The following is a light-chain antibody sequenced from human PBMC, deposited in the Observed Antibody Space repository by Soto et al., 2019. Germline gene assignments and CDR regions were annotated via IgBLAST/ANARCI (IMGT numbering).Light chain of an antibody. J-gene: IGLJ2*01. CDR2: EVS. CDR1: SSDVGGYNY. V-gene: IGLV2-8*01. Sequence: QSALTQPPSASGPPGQSVTISCTGTSSDVGGYNYVSWYQQHPGKAPKLMIYEVSKRPSGVPDRFSGSKSGNTASLTVSGPQAEDEADYYCSSYAGSNNYVVFGGGTKLTVL. CDR3: SSYAGSNNYVV.